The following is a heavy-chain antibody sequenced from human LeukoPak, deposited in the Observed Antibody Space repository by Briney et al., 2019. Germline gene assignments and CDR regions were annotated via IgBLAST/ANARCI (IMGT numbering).Heavy chain of an antibody. V-gene: IGHV4-34*01. CDR1: GFTVSSNY. Sequence: PGGSLRLSCAASGFTVSSNYMSWIRQPPGKGLEWIGEINHSGSTNYNPSLKSRVTISVDTSKNQFSLKLSSVTAADTAVYYCARHYYYYYMDVWGKGTTVTISS. CDR3: ARHYYYYYMDV. CDR2: INHSGST. J-gene: IGHJ6*03.